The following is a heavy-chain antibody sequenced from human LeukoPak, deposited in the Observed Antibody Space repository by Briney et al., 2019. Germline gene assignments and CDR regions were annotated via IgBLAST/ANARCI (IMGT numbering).Heavy chain of an antibody. D-gene: IGHD3-16*02. V-gene: IGHV3-21*01. CDR1: GFTFSSYS. CDR3: ARSLSSRFSGPRRPYYFDS. CDR2: ISSSSSYV. Sequence: PGGSLRLSCAASGFTFSSYSMNWVRQAPGKGLEWVASISSSSSYVYYADSMKGRFSISRDNARNSLYLQMNSLRADDTAVYYCARSLSSRFSGPRRPYYFDSWGQGTLVTVSS. J-gene: IGHJ4*02.